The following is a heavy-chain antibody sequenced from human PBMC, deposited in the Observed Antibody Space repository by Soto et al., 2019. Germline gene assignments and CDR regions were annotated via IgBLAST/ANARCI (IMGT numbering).Heavy chain of an antibody. J-gene: IGHJ4*02. V-gene: IGHV1-18*01. Sequence: QVQLVQSGAEVKKPGASVKVSCKASGYTFTSYGISWVRQAPGQGLEWMGWISAYNGNTNYAQKPLGTETMTTAPTTSTDYMGLRRERSDASPGYCCARDAPPEDYWGQGTLVTVSS. CDR2: ISAYNGNT. CDR1: GYTFTSYG. CDR3: ARDAPPEDY.